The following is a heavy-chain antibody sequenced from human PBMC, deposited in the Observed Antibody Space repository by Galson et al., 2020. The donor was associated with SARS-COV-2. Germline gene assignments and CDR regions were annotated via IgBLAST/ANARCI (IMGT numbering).Heavy chain of an antibody. V-gene: IGHV1-69*06. CDR3: SRDASPSEPFEVNEWRGDT. CDR2: IVPMFATA. Sequence: SVKVSCKSSGCSFGNHAITWVRQAPGQGLEWMGGIVPMFATANYAQKFQDRVTITADKSTTTAYMELTSLTSEDTAVYYCSRDASPSEPFEVNEWRGDTWGPGTLVSVSS. D-gene: IGHD3-3*01. CDR1: GCSFGNHA. J-gene: IGHJ5*02.